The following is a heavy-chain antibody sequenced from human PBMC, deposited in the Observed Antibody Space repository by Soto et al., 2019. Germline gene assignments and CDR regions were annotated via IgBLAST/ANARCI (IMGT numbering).Heavy chain of an antibody. J-gene: IGHJ4*02. D-gene: IGHD3-3*02. CDR1: GYTFTSYG. Sequence: ASVKVSCKTSGYTFTSYGITWVRQAPGQGLEWMGWSSTSNSDTNYVQKFQGRVTMTTDTSTGTGYMELRSLTSDDTAVYYCARDYTFPDYWGQGTLVTVS. CDR3: ARDYTFPDY. V-gene: IGHV1-18*01. CDR2: SSTSNSDT.